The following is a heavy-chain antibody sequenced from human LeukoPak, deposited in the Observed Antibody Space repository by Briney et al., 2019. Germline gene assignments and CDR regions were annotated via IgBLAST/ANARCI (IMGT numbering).Heavy chain of an antibody. CDR2: IYYSGST. D-gene: IGHD6-6*01. Sequence: SETLSLTCTVSGGSISSSSYYWGWIRQPPGKGLEGIGSIYYSGSTYYNPSLKSRVTISVDTSKNQFSLKLSSVTAADTAVYYCARGSFKLGSSGWFDPWGQGTLVTVSS. CDR3: ARGSFKLGSSGWFDP. CDR1: GGSISSSSYY. J-gene: IGHJ5*02. V-gene: IGHV4-39*07.